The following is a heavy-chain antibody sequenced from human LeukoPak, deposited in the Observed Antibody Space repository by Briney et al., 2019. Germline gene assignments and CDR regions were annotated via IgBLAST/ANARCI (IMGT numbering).Heavy chain of an antibody. D-gene: IGHD3-3*01. CDR1: GFTFSDYY. Sequence: GGSLRLSCAASGFTFSDYYMSWIRQAPGKGLEWVSYISSSGSTIYYADSVKGRFTISRDNAKNSLYLQMNSLRAEDTAVYYCARGRTYYDFWSGYNDYWGQGTLVTVSS. V-gene: IGHV3-11*04. CDR2: ISSSGSTI. CDR3: ARGRTYYDFWSGYNDY. J-gene: IGHJ4*02.